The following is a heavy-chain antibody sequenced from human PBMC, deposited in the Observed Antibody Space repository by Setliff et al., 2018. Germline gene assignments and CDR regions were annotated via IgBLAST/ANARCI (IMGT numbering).Heavy chain of an antibody. Sequence: ASVKVSCKASGYTFTSYAMHWVRQAPGQRLEWMGWINAGNGNTKYSQKFQGRVTMTSDASASTAYMELGSLRSDDTAVYYCARASGWYYFDYWGQGTLVTVSS. CDR2: INAGNGNT. CDR1: GYTFTSYA. CDR3: ARASGWYYFDY. J-gene: IGHJ4*02. V-gene: IGHV1-3*01. D-gene: IGHD6-19*01.